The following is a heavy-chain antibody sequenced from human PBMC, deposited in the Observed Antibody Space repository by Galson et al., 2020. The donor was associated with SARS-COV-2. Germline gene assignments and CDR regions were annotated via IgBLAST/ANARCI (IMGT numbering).Heavy chain of an antibody. CDR2: FDPEDGET. CDR3: ATAVAVAGKGALLDY. J-gene: IGHJ4*02. V-gene: IGHV1-24*01. CDR1: GYTLTELS. D-gene: IGHD6-19*01. Sequence: ASVKVSCKVSGYTLTELSMHWVRQAPGKGLEWMGGFDPEDGETIYAQKFRGRVTMTEDTSTDTAYMELSSLRSEDTAVYYCATAVAVAGKGALLDYWGQGTLVTVSS.